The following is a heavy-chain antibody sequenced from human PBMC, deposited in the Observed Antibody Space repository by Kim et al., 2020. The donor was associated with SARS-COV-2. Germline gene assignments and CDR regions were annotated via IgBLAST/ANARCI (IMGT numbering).Heavy chain of an antibody. J-gene: IGHJ4*02. Sequence: SGKGRFTISRDNSKNTLYLQMNSLRAEDTAIYYCAKQRCSGGTCYGDLDCWGQGTLVTVSS. V-gene: IGHV3-23*01. CDR3: AKQRCSGGTCYGDLDC. D-gene: IGHD2-15*01.